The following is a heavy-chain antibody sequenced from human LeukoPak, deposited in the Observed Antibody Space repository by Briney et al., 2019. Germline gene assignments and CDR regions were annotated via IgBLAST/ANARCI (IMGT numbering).Heavy chain of an antibody. D-gene: IGHD3-22*01. J-gene: IGHJ4*02. CDR3: ARDHYYDSSGEPYYFDY. CDR2: ISAYNGNT. Sequence: ASVKVSCKASGYTFTSYDISWVRQAPGQGLEWMGWISAYNGNTNYAQKLQGRVTMTTDTSTSTAYMELRSLRSDDTAVYYCARDHYYDSSGEPYYFDYWGQGTLVTVSS. V-gene: IGHV1-18*01. CDR1: GYTFTSYD.